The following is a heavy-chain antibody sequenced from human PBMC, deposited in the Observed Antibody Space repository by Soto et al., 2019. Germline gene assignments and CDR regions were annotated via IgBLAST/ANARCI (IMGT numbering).Heavy chain of an antibody. Sequence: PGGSLRLSCAASGFTFSSYAMSWVRQAPGKGLEWVSAISGSGGSTYYADSVKGRFTISRDNSKNTLYLQMNSLRAEDTAVYYCAKAVGELSLSPPSLDAFDIWGQGTMVTVSS. V-gene: IGHV3-23*01. D-gene: IGHD3-10*01. J-gene: IGHJ3*02. CDR1: GFTFSSYA. CDR2: ISGSGGST. CDR3: AKAVGELSLSPPSLDAFDI.